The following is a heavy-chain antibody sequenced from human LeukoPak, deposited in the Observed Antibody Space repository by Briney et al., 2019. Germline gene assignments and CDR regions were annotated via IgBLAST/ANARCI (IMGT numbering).Heavy chain of an antibody. CDR3: ARDRTVTDAFDI. CDR2: IIPIFGTA. D-gene: IGHD4-11*01. V-gene: IGHV1-69*13. CDR1: GGTFSSYA. J-gene: IGHJ3*02. Sequence: SVKVSCKASGGTFSSYAISWVRQAPGQGLEWMGGIIPIFGTANYAQKFQGRVTITADESTSTAYMELSSLRSGDTAVYYCARDRTVTDAFDIWGQGTMVTVSS.